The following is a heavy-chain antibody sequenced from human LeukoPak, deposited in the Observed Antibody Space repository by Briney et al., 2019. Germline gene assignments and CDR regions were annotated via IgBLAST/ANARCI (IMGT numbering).Heavy chain of an antibody. J-gene: IGHJ4*02. CDR3: ARDKKSGESSEIDY. CDR2: INRDGSTT. V-gene: IGHV3-74*03. Sequence: GGSLRLSCAASGFTFSNYWVHWVREAPGKGLVWVSRINRDGSTTKYADSVKGRFTVSRDNAKNTLNLQMNSLRAEDTAVYYCARDKKSGESSEIDYWGQGTLVTVSS. D-gene: IGHD3-10*01. CDR1: GFTFSNYW.